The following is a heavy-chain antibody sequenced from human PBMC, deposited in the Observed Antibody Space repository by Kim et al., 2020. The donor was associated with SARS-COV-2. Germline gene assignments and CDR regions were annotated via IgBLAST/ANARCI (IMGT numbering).Heavy chain of an antibody. V-gene: IGHV5-51*01. D-gene: IGHD2-15*01. CDR3: ARQRGQEGYCSGGSCSQELDY. Sequence: GESLKISCKGSGYSFTSYWIGWVRQMPGKGLEWMGIIYPGDSDTRYSPSFQGQVTISADKSISTAYLQWSSLKASDTAMYYCARQRGQEGYCSGGSCSQELDYWGQGTLVTVSS. J-gene: IGHJ4*02. CDR1: GYSFTSYW. CDR2: IYPGDSDT.